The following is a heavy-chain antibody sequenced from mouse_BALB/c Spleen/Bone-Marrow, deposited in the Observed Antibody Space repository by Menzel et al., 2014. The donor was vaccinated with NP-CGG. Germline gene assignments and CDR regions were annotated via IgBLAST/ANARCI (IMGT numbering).Heavy chain of an antibody. V-gene: IGHV1S22*01. Sequence: LQQSGSELVRPGASVKLSCKASGYTFTSYWMHWVKRRHGQGLEWIGNIYPGSGSTNYDEKFKSKGTLTVDTSSSTAYMHLSSLTSEDSAVYYCTRCYYGYDGVSWFAYWGQGTLVTVSA. CDR3: TRCYYGYDGVSWFAY. CDR1: GYTFTSYW. J-gene: IGHJ3*01. CDR2: IYPGSGST. D-gene: IGHD2-2*01.